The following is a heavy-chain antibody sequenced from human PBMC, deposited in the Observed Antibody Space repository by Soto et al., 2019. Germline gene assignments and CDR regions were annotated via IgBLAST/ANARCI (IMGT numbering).Heavy chain of an antibody. CDR3: AKDRSVAARYYYYGMAF. CDR2: ISYDGSNK. V-gene: IGHV3-30*18. D-gene: IGHD6-6*01. J-gene: IGHJ6*02. Sequence: QVQLVESGGGVVQPGRSLRLSCSASGFTFSSYGMHWVRQAPGKGLEWVAAISYDGSNKYYVDSVKGRFTISRDNSKNTLDLQMNSLGAEDTAVYYCAKDRSVAARYYYYGMAFWGQGTTVTVSS. CDR1: GFTFSSYG.